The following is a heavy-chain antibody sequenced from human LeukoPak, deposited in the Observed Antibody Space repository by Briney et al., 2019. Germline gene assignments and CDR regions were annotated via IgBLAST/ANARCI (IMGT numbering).Heavy chain of an antibody. Sequence: PSETLSLTCAVSGGSISSSTNWWSWVRQPPGKGLEWIGEINHSGSTNYNPSLKSRVTISVDTSKNQFSLKLSSVTAADTAVYYCARGPRYVAALPFDYWGQGTLVTVSS. CDR1: GGSISSSTNW. CDR2: INHSGST. D-gene: IGHD6-13*01. J-gene: IGHJ4*02. V-gene: IGHV4-4*02. CDR3: ARGPRYVAALPFDY.